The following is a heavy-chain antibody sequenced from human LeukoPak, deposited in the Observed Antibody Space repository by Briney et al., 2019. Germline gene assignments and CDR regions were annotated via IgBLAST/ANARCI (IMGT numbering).Heavy chain of an antibody. CDR1: GGTFSSYA. J-gene: IGHJ3*02. D-gene: IGHD3-22*01. CDR3: ARPYYYDSSAPLDDAFDI. Sequence: GASVKVSCKASGGTFSSYAISWVRQAPGQGLEWMGGIIPIFGTANYAQKFQGRVTITADESTSTAYMELSSLRSEDTAVYYCARPYYYDSSAPLDDAFDIWGQGTMVTVSS. V-gene: IGHV1-69*01. CDR2: IIPIFGTA.